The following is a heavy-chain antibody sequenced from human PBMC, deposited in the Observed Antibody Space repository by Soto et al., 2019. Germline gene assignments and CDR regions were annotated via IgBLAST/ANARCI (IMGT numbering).Heavy chain of an antibody. Sequence: ASVKVSCKASGYTFTSYGISWVRQAPGQGLEWMGWISAYNGNTNYAQKLQGRVTMTTDTSTSTAYMELRSLRSDDTAVFYFARDLGYCTNGVCSYFDYWGQGTLVTVSS. V-gene: IGHV1-18*01. CDR2: ISAYNGNT. CDR1: GYTFTSYG. J-gene: IGHJ4*02. CDR3: ARDLGYCTNGVCSYFDY. D-gene: IGHD2-8*01.